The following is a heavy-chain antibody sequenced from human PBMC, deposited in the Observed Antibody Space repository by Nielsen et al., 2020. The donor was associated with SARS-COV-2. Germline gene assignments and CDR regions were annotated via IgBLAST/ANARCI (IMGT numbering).Heavy chain of an antibody. V-gene: IGHV3-74*01. Sequence: GESLKISCAASGFTFGSSWMHWVRQAPGKGLVWVSRINSDGRTTTYADSVKGRFTISRDNAKNTLYLQMNSLRAEDTAVYYCTKVLFSSSWQAPFDSWGQGTLVTVSS. CDR3: TKVLFSSSWQAPFDS. D-gene: IGHD6-13*01. CDR2: INSDGRTT. J-gene: IGHJ4*02. CDR1: GFTFGSSW.